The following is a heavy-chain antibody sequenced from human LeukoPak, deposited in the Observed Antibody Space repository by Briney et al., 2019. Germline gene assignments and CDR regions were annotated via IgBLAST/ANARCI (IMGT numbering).Heavy chain of an antibody. V-gene: IGHV1-69*01. Sequence: ASVKVSCKASGGTFSSYAISWVRQAPGQGLEWMGGIIPIFGTANYAQKFQGRVTITADESTSTAYMELGSLRSEDTAVYYCARDHGGYDLPNYYYYGMDVWGKGTTVTVSS. CDR2: IIPIFGTA. CDR1: GGTFSSYA. D-gene: IGHD5-12*01. CDR3: ARDHGGYDLPNYYYYGMDV. J-gene: IGHJ6*04.